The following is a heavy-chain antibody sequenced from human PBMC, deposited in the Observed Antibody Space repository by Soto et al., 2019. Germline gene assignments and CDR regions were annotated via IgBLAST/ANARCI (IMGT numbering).Heavy chain of an antibody. CDR3: AIEVTSFGVRNNWFDP. D-gene: IGHD3-3*01. CDR1: GYTFTSYG. J-gene: IGHJ5*02. Sequence: QVQLVQSGAEVKKPGASVKVSCKASGYTFTSYGISWVRQAPGQGLEWMGWISAYNGNTNYAQKLQGRVTMTTDTSTSTAYMELRSLRSYATAVYYFAIEVTSFGVRNNWFDPWGQGTLVTVSS. CDR2: ISAYNGNT. V-gene: IGHV1-18*01.